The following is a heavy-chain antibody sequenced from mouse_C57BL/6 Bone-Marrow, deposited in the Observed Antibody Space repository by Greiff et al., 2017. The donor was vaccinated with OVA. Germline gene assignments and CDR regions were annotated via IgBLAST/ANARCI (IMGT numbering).Heavy chain of an antibody. J-gene: IGHJ3*01. CDR2: ISSGGSYT. D-gene: IGHD3-2*01. CDR1: GFTFSSYG. V-gene: IGHV5-6*02. CDR3: ARQTALAWFAY. Sequence: EVMLVESGGDLVKPGGSLKLSCAASGFTFSSYGMSWVRQTPDKRLEWVATISSGGSYTYYPDSVKGPFTISRDNAKNTLYLQMSSLKSEDTAMYYCARQTALAWFAYWGQGTLVTVSA.